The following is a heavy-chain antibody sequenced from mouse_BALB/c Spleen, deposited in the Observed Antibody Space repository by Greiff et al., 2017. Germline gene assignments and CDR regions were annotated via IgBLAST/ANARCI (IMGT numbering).Heavy chain of an antibody. V-gene: IGHV5-6-5*01. CDR2: ISSGGST. D-gene: IGHD2-14*01. CDR3: ARSSYRGDAMDY. Sequence: EVMLVESGGGLVKPGGSLKLSCAASGFTFSSYAMSWVRQTPEKRLEWVASISSGGSTYYPDSVKGRFTISRDNARNILYLQMSSLRSEDTAMYYCARSSYRGDAMDYWGQGTSVTVSS. CDR1: GFTFSSYA. J-gene: IGHJ4*01.